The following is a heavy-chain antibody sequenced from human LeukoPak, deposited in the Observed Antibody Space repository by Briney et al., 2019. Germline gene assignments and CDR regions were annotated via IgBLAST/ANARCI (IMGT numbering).Heavy chain of an antibody. V-gene: IGHV3-23*01. Sequence: AGGSLRLSCAACGFTFSSYAMSWVRQAPGKGLEWVSAISGSGGNTYYIDSVKGRFTISRDNSKNTLYLQMGSLRTEDMAVYYCARGLGYWFDYWGQGTLVTVSS. J-gene: IGHJ5*01. CDR2: ISGSGGNT. CDR3: ARGLGYWFDY. D-gene: IGHD6-13*01. CDR1: GFTFSSYA.